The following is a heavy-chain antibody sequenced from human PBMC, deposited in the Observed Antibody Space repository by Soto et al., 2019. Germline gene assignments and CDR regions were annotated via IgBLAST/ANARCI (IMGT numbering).Heavy chain of an antibody. V-gene: IGHV1-2*02. CDR3: ARERYQVISDGMDV. CDR2: INPETGGT. J-gene: IGHJ6*02. CDR1: GYTFTGYY. Sequence: ASVEVSCKXSGYTFTGYYVHWVREAPGQGLEWMGWINPETGGTSYAQKFQGRVTLSRDTSINTAYLELSRLRFDDAAVYFCARERYQVISDGMDVWGQGTTVTVSS. D-gene: IGHD2-2*01.